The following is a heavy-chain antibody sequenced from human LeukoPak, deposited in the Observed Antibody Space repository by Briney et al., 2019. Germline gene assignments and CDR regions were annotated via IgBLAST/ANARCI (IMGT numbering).Heavy chain of an antibody. Sequence: PGRSLRLSCAASRLTFSSYAMSWVRHAPGKGREWVSAISGSGGSTYYADSVNGRFTNSRDNSKNTLYLQMNSLRAEDTAVYYCARPTQDSSGWPTKYYFDYWGQGTLVTVSS. D-gene: IGHD6-19*01. CDR2: ISGSGGST. CDR1: RLTFSSYA. CDR3: ARPTQDSSGWPTKYYFDY. J-gene: IGHJ4*02. V-gene: IGHV3-23*01.